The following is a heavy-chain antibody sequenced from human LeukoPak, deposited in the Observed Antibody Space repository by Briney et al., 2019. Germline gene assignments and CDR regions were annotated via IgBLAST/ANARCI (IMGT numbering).Heavy chain of an antibody. D-gene: IGHD3-22*01. Sequence: GASVKVSCKASGGTFSSYAISWVRQAPGQGLEWMGGIIPIFGTANYAQKFQGRVTITADESTSTAYMELSSLRSEDTAVYNCARTPSIVVAPPLVSFDIWGQGTMVTVSS. J-gene: IGHJ3*02. V-gene: IGHV1-69*13. CDR3: ARTPSIVVAPPLVSFDI. CDR1: GGTFSSYA. CDR2: IIPIFGTA.